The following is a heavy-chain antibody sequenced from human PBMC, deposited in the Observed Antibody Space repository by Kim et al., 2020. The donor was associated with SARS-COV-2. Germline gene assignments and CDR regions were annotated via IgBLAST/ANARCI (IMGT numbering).Heavy chain of an antibody. Sequence: GGSLRLSCAASGFTVSSNYMSWVRQAPGKGLEWVSVIYSGGSTYYADSVKGRFTISRDNSKNTLYLQMNSLRAEDTAVYYCARRKYSSSSQYYYYYMDVWGKGTTVTVSS. V-gene: IGHV3-66*01. D-gene: IGHD6-6*01. CDR1: GFTVSSNY. CDR3: ARRKYSSSSQYYYYYMDV. J-gene: IGHJ6*03. CDR2: IYSGGST.